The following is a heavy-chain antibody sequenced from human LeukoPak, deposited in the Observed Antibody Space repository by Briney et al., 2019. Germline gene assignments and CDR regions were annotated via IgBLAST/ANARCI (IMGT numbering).Heavy chain of an antibody. CDR3: ARGIILAY. V-gene: IGHV4-34*01. CDR2: INHSGST. D-gene: IGHD2-8*02. CDR1: GGSFSVYY. Sequence: SETLSLTCAVFGGSFSVYYWSWIRQPPGKGLEWIGEINHSGSTNYNPSLKSRVTISVDTSKNQFSLKLSSVTAADTAVYYCARGIILAYWGQGTLVTVSS. J-gene: IGHJ4*02.